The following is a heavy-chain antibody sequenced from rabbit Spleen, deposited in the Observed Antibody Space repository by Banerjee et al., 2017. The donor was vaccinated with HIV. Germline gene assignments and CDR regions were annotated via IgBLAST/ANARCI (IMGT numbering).Heavy chain of an antibody. D-gene: IGHD6-1*01. V-gene: IGHV1S45*01. CDR3: TRNGAGVLYGYDSGNL. J-gene: IGHJ4*01. CDR1: GFSFSSGYW. CDR2: IGTNSGIT. Sequence: QEQLVAYGGDLVQPGGSLTLTCKASGFSFSSGYWMCLVRPAPGKGLEWIGCIGTNSGITYYASWAKGRFTISKTSSTVDLKMTSLTAADTATYFCTRNGAGVLYGYDSGNLWGQGTLVTVS.